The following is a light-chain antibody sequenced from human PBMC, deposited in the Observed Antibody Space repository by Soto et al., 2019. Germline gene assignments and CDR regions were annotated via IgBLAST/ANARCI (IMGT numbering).Light chain of an antibody. CDR3: CSNAGNVEV. J-gene: IGLJ1*01. CDR1: SSDVGGYNY. CDR2: EVA. Sequence: QSALTQPPSVSGSPGQSVTISCTGTSSDVGGYNYVSWCQQHPGKAPKVMIYEVAKRPSGGPDRFSGSKSGNTASLTISGLQAEDEDDYCCCSNAGNVEVFGTGTKLTVL. V-gene: IGLV2-11*01.